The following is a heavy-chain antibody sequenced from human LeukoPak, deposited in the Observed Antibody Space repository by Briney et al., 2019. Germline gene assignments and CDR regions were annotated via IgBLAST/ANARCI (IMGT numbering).Heavy chain of an antibody. CDR2: ISGGSSFT. V-gene: IGHV3-21*01. CDR3: ARDLGYSSGPNY. CDR1: GFTFSFYW. J-gene: IGHJ4*02. Sequence: GGSLRLSCAASGFTFSFYWMNWVRQATGKGLEWVSYISGGSSFTYYVDSVKGRFTISRDNAKNSLYLQMNSLRAGDTAVYYCARDLGYSSGPNYWGQGTRVTVSS. D-gene: IGHD6-19*01.